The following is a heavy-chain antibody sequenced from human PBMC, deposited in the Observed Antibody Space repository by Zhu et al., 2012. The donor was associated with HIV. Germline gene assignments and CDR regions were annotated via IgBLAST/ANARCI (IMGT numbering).Heavy chain of an antibody. J-gene: IGHJ3*02. D-gene: IGHD3-22*01. Sequence: QVQLQESGPGLVKPSETLSLTCAVSGYSISSGYYWGWIRQPPGKGLEWIGSIYHSGSTYYNPSLKSRVTISVDTSKNQFSLKLSSVTAADTAVYYCARGETVIVVGDAFDIVGPRGQWVHRLF. V-gene: IGHV4-38-2*01. CDR2: IYHSGST. CDR3: ARGETVIVVGDAFDI. CDR1: GYSISSGYY.